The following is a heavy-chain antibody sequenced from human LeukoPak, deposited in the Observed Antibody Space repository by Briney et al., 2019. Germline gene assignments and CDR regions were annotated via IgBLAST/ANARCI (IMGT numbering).Heavy chain of an antibody. CDR2: IKQGGSEK. Sequence: PGGSLRLSCAASGFTFSSYWMSWVRQAPGKGLEWVANIKQGGSEKYYVDSVKGRFTISRDNAKNSLYLQMNSLRAEDTAVYYFAREFVVVIATDAFDIWGQGTMVTVSS. J-gene: IGHJ3*02. D-gene: IGHD2-21*01. CDR1: GFTFSSYW. CDR3: AREFVVVIATDAFDI. V-gene: IGHV3-7*01.